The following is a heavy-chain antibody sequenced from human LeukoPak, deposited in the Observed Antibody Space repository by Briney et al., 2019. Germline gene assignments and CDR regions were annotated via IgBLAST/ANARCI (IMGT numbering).Heavy chain of an antibody. Sequence: GGSLRLSCEASESTFRNHFIHWVRQVRGKGLVWVSRINDDGSRTTYADSVQGRFTISRDSAWNTVYLQMNSLRAEDTAIYYCARSANCGTTYCHFDSWGQGILVTVSS. V-gene: IGHV3-74*01. CDR3: ARSANCGTTYCHFDS. CDR2: INDDGSRT. CDR1: ESTFRNHF. J-gene: IGHJ4*02. D-gene: IGHD2/OR15-2a*01.